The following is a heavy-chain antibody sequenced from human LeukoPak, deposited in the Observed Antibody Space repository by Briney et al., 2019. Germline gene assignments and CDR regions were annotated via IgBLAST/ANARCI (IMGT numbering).Heavy chain of an antibody. V-gene: IGHV4-38-2*01. J-gene: IGHJ3*02. CDR1: GCSISSGYY. CDR2: IYHSGST. CDR3: ARHTLDIVVVPDGAFDI. Sequence: PSETLSLTCAVSGCSISSGYYWGWIRQPPGKGLEWIGSIYHSGSTYYNPSLKSRVTISVDTSKNQFSLKLSSVTAADTAVYYCARHTLDIVVVPDGAFDIWGQGTMVTVSS. D-gene: IGHD2-2*01.